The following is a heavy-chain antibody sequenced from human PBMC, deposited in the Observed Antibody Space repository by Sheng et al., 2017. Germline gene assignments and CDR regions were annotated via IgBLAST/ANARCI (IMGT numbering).Heavy chain of an antibody. D-gene: IGHD2-8*02. CDR2: IHHRGST. J-gene: IGHJ4*02. V-gene: IGHV4-39*07. CDR3: ARGWYIDY. CDR1: GGSISSSDYY. Sequence: QLQLQESGPGLVKPSETLSLTCTVSGGSISSSDYYWGWIRQSPGKGLEWIGSIHHRGSTYYNSSLKSRVTISVDTSKNQFSLKLSSVTAADTAMYYCARGWYIDYWGQGNXGRRLL.